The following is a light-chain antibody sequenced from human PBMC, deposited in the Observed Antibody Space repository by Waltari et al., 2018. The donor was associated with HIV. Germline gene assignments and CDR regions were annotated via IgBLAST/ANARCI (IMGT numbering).Light chain of an antibody. CDR1: STYIGGYHS. V-gene: IGLV2-8*01. Sequence: SALSPPSPASGSPAQPVPLSCTGTSTYIGGYHSSPWYQQPPGKAPKLMILEVNKRPSGVPDRFSGSKSGNTASLTVSGLQAEDESVYYCSSYAGSNSLVFGGGTKLTVL. J-gene: IGLJ2*01. CDR3: SSYAGSNSLV. CDR2: EVN.